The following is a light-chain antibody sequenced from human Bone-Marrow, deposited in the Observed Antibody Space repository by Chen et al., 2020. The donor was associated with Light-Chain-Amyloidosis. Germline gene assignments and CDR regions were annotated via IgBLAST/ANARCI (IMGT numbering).Light chain of an antibody. J-gene: IGKJ4*01. CDR3: QQRSNWPPLT. V-gene: IGKV3-11*01. Sequence: EIVLTQSPATLSLSLGERATLSCRASQNVGTYLAWYQQKPGQAPRLLIYDASNRATGIPGRFSGSGSGTAFTLTISSLEPEDFAVYYCQQRSNWPPLTFGGGTKVEMK. CDR1: QNVGTY. CDR2: DAS.